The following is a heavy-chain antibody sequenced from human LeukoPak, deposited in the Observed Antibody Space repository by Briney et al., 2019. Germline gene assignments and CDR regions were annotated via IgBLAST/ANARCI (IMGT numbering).Heavy chain of an antibody. Sequence: SETLSLTCTVSGGSISSSSYYWGWIRQPPGKGLEWIGSIYYSGSTYYNPSLKSRVTISVDTSKNQFSLKLSSVTAADTAVYYCAARVNMVRGAFDPWGQGTLVTVSS. CDR2: IYYSGST. CDR1: GGSISSSSYY. J-gene: IGHJ5*02. D-gene: IGHD3-10*01. CDR3: AARVNMVRGAFDP. V-gene: IGHV4-39*01.